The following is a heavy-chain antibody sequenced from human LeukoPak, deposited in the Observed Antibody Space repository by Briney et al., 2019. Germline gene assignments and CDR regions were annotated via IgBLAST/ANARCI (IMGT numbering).Heavy chain of an antibody. Sequence: ASVKVSCLVSGYTLTELSMHWVRQAPGKGLEGVGGFDPEDGETIYPQKFQGRVTMPRHTSISTAAVALSRQRSGDTAVYYCASTRDVYYWGQGTLVTVSS. CDR2: FDPEDGET. CDR3: ASTRDVYY. CDR1: GYTLTELS. V-gene: IGHV1-24*01. J-gene: IGHJ4*02. D-gene: IGHD2-2*01.